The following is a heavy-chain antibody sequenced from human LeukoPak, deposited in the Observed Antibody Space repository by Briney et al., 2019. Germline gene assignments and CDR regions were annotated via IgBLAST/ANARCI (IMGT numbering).Heavy chain of an antibody. D-gene: IGHD6-13*01. CDR2: IVVGSGNT. CDR1: GFTFTSSA. CDR3: ASIAAAGEDDY. V-gene: IGHV1-58*02. J-gene: IGHJ4*02. Sequence: ASVKVSCKASGFTFTSSAMQWVRQARGQRLEWIGRIVVGSGNTNYAQKFQERVTITRDMSTSTAYMELSSLRSEDTAVYYCASIAAAGEDDYWGQGTLVTVSS.